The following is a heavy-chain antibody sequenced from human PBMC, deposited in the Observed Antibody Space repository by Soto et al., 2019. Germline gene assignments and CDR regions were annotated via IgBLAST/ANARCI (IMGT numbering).Heavy chain of an antibody. J-gene: IGHJ4*02. D-gene: IGHD3-9*01. CDR1: GFSFSTYA. CDR3: AQDRTVRYFAWGY. CDR2: ISGGGFST. Sequence: EVQLLESGGDLVQPGGSLRLSCAASGFSFSTYAMTWVRQAPGKGLEWVATISGGGFSTFYADSVKGRFTISRDNSKNTLYLEMNSLRVADTAMSYCAQDRTVRYFAWGYWGQGTLVTVSS. V-gene: IGHV3-23*01.